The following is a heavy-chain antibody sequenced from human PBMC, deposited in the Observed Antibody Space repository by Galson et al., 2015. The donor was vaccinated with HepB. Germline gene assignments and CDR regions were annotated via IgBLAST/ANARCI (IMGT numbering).Heavy chain of an antibody. CDR2: INAGNGNT. D-gene: IGHD6-19*01. J-gene: IGHJ5*02. Sequence: SVKVSCKASGYTFTSYAMHWVRQAPGQRLEWMGWINAGNGNTKYSQKFQGRVTITRDTSASTAYMELSSLRSEDTAVYYCARVAGIAVAGLKHALDPWGQGTLVTVSS. V-gene: IGHV1-3*01. CDR3: ARVAGIAVAGLKHALDP. CDR1: GYTFTSYA.